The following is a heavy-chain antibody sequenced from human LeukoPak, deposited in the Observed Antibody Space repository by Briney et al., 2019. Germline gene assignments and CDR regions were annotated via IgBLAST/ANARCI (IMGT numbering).Heavy chain of an antibody. CDR3: ARDSAIRREGIDY. V-gene: IGHV4-39*07. J-gene: IGHJ4*02. CDR2: IYYSGST. D-gene: IGHD3-10*01. Sequence: PSETLSLTCTVSGGSISSSSYYWGWIRQPPGKGLEWIGSIYYSGSTYYNPSLKSRVTISVDTSKNQFSLKLSSVTAADTAVYYCARDSAIRREGIDYWGQGTLVTVSS. CDR1: GGSISSSSYY.